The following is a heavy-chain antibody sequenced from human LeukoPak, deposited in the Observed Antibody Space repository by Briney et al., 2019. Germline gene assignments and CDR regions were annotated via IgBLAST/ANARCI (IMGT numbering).Heavy chain of an antibody. CDR1: GGSFSGCY. CDR3: ARAGFGLAPLRGTPFDY. Sequence: SETLSLTCAVYGGSFSGCYWSWIRQSPGKGLEWIGEINHSGSTNYNPSIKSRVTISVDTSKNQFSLKLSSVTAADTAVYYCARAGFGLAPLRGTPFDYWGQGTLVTVSS. CDR2: INHSGST. J-gene: IGHJ4*02. D-gene: IGHD3-10*01. V-gene: IGHV4-34*01.